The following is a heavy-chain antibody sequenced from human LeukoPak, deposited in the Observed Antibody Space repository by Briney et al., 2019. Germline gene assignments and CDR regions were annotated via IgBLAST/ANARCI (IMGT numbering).Heavy chain of an antibody. Sequence: ASVKVSCKASGYTFTSYGISWVRQAPGQGLEWMGWISAYNGNTNYAQKLQGRVTMTTDTSTSTAYMELRSLRSDDTAVYYCALLPGLGGGNSSWFDPWGQGTLVTVSS. CDR3: ALLPGLGGGNSSWFDP. D-gene: IGHD4-23*01. V-gene: IGHV1-18*01. CDR1: GYTFTSYG. CDR2: ISAYNGNT. J-gene: IGHJ5*02.